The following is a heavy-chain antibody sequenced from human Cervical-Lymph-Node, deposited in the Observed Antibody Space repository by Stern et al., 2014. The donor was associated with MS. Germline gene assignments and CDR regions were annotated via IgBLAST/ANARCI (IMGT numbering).Heavy chain of an antibody. J-gene: IGHJ4*02. D-gene: IGHD4-17*01. CDR1: GYKFTAYY. V-gene: IGHV1-2*06. CDR2: LNPSSGAT. CDR3: ARSITVTPLEF. Sequence: QVQLVQSGAEVKKPGASVKVSCKTSGYKFTAYYIHWVRQAPGKGLTWMGRLNPSSGATDLAQTFQGRVTMTRDTSISTAYMELTGLTPGDTAVYYCARSITVTPLEFWGQGTLVAVS.